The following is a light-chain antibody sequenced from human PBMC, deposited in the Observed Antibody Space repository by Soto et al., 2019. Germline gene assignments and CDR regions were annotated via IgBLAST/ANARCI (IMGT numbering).Light chain of an antibody. J-gene: IGKJ4*01. Sequence: DIVMTQSPDSLAVSLGERATINCKSSQSVLYSSNNINYLAWYQQKPGQPPKLLIYWASTRESGVPDRFSGSGSGTDFALTISSLQAEDVAVYYCQQYYSTPLTFGGGTKVEI. CDR1: QSVLYSSNNINY. V-gene: IGKV4-1*01. CDR3: QQYYSTPLT. CDR2: WAS.